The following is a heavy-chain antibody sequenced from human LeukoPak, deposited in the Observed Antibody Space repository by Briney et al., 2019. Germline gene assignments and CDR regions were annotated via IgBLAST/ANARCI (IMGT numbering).Heavy chain of an antibody. J-gene: IGHJ3*02. CDR1: GFTFSSYS. D-gene: IGHD5-18*01. CDR3: ARAPPSSGYSYHFDI. Sequence: GGSLRLSCAASGFTFSSYSMNWVRQAPGKGLEWVSSISSSSSYIYYADSVKGRFTISRDNAKNTLYLQMNSLRVEDTAVYYCARAPPSSGYSYHFDIWGQGTMVTVSS. V-gene: IGHV3-21*01. CDR2: ISSSSSYI.